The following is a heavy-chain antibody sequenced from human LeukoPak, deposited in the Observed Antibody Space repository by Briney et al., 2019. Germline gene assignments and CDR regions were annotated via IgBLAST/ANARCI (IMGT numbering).Heavy chain of an antibody. CDR1: GFTFSSYG. V-gene: IGHV3-30*02. D-gene: IGHD3-10*01. Sequence: GGSLRLSCAASGFTFSSYGMHWVRQAPGKGLEWVAFIRYDASDKYYADSVKGRFTISRDNSKNTLYLQMNSLRAEDTAVYYCANRYGSGSYYNPYSFDYWGQGTLVTVSS. CDR3: ANRYGSGSYYNPYSFDY. J-gene: IGHJ4*02. CDR2: IRYDASDK.